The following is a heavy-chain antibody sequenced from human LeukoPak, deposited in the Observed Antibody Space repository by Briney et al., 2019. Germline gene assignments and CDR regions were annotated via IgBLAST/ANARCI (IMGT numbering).Heavy chain of an antibody. CDR2: IYYSGPT. D-gene: IGHD2-15*01. Sequence: PSETLSLTCTVSGGSISSSSYYWGWIRQPPGKGLEWIGNIYYSGPTDYNPSLKSRVTISVDTSKNQFSLKLSSVTAADTAVYYCASHCSGGSCYFAFDYWGQGTLVTVSS. V-gene: IGHV4-39*01. CDR3: ASHCSGGSCYFAFDY. CDR1: GGSISSSSYY. J-gene: IGHJ4*02.